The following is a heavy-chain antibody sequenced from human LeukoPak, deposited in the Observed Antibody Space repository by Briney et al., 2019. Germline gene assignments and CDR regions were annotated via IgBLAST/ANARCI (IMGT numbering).Heavy chain of an antibody. CDR2: IYYSGST. D-gene: IGHD6-13*01. CDR1: GGSIGSSSYY. CDR3: ARHLGRWAAAGNGYFDY. Sequence: TSETLSLTCTVSGGSIGSSSYYWGWIRQPPGKVLGRIGSIYYSGSTYYNPSLKSRVTISVDTSKNQFSLKLSSVTAADTAVYYCARHLGRWAAAGNGYFDYWGQGTLVTVSS. J-gene: IGHJ4*02. V-gene: IGHV4-39*01.